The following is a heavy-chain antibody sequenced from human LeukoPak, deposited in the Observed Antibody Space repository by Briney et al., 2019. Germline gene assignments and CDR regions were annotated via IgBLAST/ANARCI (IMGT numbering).Heavy chain of an antibody. V-gene: IGHV1-46*01. CDR3: ARVLPPPFGLRLGELSFGGRPFGYYYYMDV. Sequence: GESLKISCKASGYTFTSYYMHWVRQAPGQGLEWMGIINPSGGSTSYAQKFQGRVTMTRDMSTSTVYMELSSLRSEDTAVYYCARVLPPPFGLRLGELSFGGRPFGYYYYMDVWGKGTTVTVSS. J-gene: IGHJ6*03. CDR2: INPSGGST. CDR1: GYTFTSYY. D-gene: IGHD3-16*02.